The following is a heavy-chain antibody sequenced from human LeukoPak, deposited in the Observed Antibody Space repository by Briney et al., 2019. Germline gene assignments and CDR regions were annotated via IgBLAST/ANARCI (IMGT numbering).Heavy chain of an antibody. V-gene: IGHV4-39*07. CDR2: IYDSGST. Sequence: SETLSLTCTVSGGSIRSSYYYWGWIRQPPGKGLEWIGSIYDSGSTYYNPSLKSRVTISVDTSKNQFSLKLSSVTAADTAVYYCARVRITIFGVVKYYFDYWGQGTLVTVSS. CDR1: GGSIRSSYYY. J-gene: IGHJ4*02. D-gene: IGHD3-3*01. CDR3: ARVRITIFGVVKYYFDY.